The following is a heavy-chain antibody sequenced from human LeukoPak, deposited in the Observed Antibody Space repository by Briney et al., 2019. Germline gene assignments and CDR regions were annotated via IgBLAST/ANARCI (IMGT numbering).Heavy chain of an antibody. Sequence: GRSLRLSCAASGFTFSSYAMHWVRQAPGEGLEWVAVISYDGSNKYYADSVKGRFTISRDNSKNTLYLQMNSLRAEDTAVYYCARLRAVVVITTKDGFDIWGQGTMVTVSS. CDR1: GFTFSSYA. V-gene: IGHV3-30-3*01. CDR2: ISYDGSNK. D-gene: IGHD3-22*01. J-gene: IGHJ3*02. CDR3: ARLRAVVVITTKDGFDI.